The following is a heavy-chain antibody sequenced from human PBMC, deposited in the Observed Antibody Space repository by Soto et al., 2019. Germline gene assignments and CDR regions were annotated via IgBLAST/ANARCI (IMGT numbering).Heavy chain of an antibody. D-gene: IGHD3-3*01. J-gene: IGHJ6*03. CDR2: ISSSSSTI. CDR3: ARRDYDFWSGYPNPNYYMDV. V-gene: IGHV3-48*01. Sequence: GGSLRLSCAASGFTFSSYSMNWVRQAPGKGLEWVSYISSSSSTIYYADSVKGRFTISRDNAKNSLYLQMNSLRAEDTAVYYCARRDYDFWSGYPNPNYYMDVWGKGTTVTVSS. CDR1: GFTFSSYS.